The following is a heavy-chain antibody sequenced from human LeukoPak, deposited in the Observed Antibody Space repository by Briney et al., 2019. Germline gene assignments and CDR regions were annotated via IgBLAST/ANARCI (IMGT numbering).Heavy chain of an antibody. V-gene: IGHV3-74*01. CDR2: INTDGTVT. J-gene: IGHJ4*02. Sequence: GGSLRLSCAASGFTFSKYWVLWVRQAPGSGLESVARINTDGTVTTYPDSVKGRFTVSRDNADNTMFLQMNSVRDEDTAVYYCATKQWLAPPPDSWGQGTPVTVSS. CDR1: GFTFSKYW. D-gene: IGHD6-19*01. CDR3: ATKQWLAPPPDS.